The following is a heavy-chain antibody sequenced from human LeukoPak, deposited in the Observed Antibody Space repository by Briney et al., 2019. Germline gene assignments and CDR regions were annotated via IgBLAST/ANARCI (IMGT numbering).Heavy chain of an antibody. D-gene: IGHD2-2*03. CDR3: ARALAVGYCSSTSCHGGGYYGMDV. Sequence: PGGSLRLSCAASGFTFSTYALTWVRQAPGKGLEWVSVISGSGGSTYYADSVKGRFTISRDNSKNTLYLQMNSLRAEDTAVYYCARALAVGYCSSTSCHGGGYYGMDVWGQGTTVTVSS. CDR1: GFTFSTYA. CDR2: ISGSGGST. V-gene: IGHV3-23*01. J-gene: IGHJ6*02.